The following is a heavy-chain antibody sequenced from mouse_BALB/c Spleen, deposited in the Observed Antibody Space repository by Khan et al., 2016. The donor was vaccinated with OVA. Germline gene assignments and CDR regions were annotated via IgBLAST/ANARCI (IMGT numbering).Heavy chain of an antibody. CDR1: GYTFSTYW. J-gene: IGHJ4*01. V-gene: IGHV1S22*01. CDR3: TRGTTAPYVMDY. D-gene: IGHD1-2*01. Sequence: LQQPGSELVSPGASVKLSCKTSGYTFSTYWMHWVKQRPGQGLKWIGNIYPGSGSPNYDEKFKSKATLTVDTSSTTAYMQLSSLTSEDSAVYYGTRGTTAPYVMDYWGQGTSVTVSS. CDR2: IYPGSGSP.